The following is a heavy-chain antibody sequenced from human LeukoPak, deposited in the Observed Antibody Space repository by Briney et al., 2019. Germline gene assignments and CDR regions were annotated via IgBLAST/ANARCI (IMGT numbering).Heavy chain of an antibody. J-gene: IGHJ6*02. CDR1: GGTFSSYA. V-gene: IGHV1-69*04. CDR3: ARVTTMVRGVISGRDV. D-gene: IGHD3-10*01. CDR2: IIPILGIA. Sequence: SVTDSFKSSGGTFSSYAISWVRQAPAKGLEWMGWIIPILGIANYAQKFQGRVTITADKSTSTAYMELSRLRSEDTAVYYCARVTTMVRGVISGRDVWGQGTTVTVSS.